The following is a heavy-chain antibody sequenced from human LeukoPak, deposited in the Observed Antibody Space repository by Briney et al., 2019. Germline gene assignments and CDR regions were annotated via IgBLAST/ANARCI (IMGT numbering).Heavy chain of an antibody. CDR2: ISSHELNI. D-gene: IGHD3-3*01. CDR1: GFTFNTYT. Sequence: GRSLRLSCAASGFTFNTYTMHWVRQAPGKGLEWVALISSHELNIYCADSVKGRFTISRDNSKNTLYLQMNRLRSEDSAVYYCARAKYYDFWSGYRRETYYYYYYYMDVWGKGTTVTVSS. J-gene: IGHJ6*03. V-gene: IGHV3-30*04. CDR3: ARAKYYDFWSGYRRETYYYYYYYMDV.